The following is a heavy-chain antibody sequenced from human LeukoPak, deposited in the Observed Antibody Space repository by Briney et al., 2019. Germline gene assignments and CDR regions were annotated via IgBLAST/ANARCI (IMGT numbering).Heavy chain of an antibody. CDR2: IYYTGST. CDR3: ARDDNPDYYDSSGYYFDAFDI. D-gene: IGHD3-22*01. Sequence: SETLSLTCTVSGGSISSSNYYWGWIRQPPGKGLEWIGSIYYTGSTYYNPSLKSRVTISVDTSKNQFSLKLSSVTAADTAVYYCARDDNPDYYDSSGYYFDAFDIWGQGTMVTVSS. J-gene: IGHJ3*02. CDR1: GGSISSSNYY. V-gene: IGHV4-39*07.